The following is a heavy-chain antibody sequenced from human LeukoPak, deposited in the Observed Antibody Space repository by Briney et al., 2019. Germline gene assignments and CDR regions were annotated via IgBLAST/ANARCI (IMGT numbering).Heavy chain of an antibody. CDR1: GGSISSSSYY. V-gene: IGHV4-39*01. CDR2: IYYSGST. Sequence: PSETLSLTCTVSGGSISSSSYYWGWIRQPPGKGLEWIGSIYYSGSTYYNPSLKSRFTISVDTSKNQFSLKLSSVTATDTAVFYCARQYTGIDYWGQGSVVSVSS. D-gene: IGHD2-2*02. J-gene: IGHJ4*02. CDR3: ARQYTGIDY.